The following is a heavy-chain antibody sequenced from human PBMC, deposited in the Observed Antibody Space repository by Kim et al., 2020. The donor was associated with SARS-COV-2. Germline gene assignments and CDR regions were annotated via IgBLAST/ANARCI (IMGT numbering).Heavy chain of an antibody. D-gene: IGHD3-10*01. CDR3: AKVRGSGIYFYDN. J-gene: IGHJ4*02. CDR2: ISYHGSNN. V-gene: IGHV3-30*18. Sequence: GGSLRLSCAASGFTFNNYGMHWVRQAPGKGLEWVAVISYHGSNNYYTDSVKGRFTISRDNSKNTLYLQMNSLRAEDTAVYYCAKVRGSGIYFYDNWGQGTLVTVSS. CDR1: GFTFNNYG.